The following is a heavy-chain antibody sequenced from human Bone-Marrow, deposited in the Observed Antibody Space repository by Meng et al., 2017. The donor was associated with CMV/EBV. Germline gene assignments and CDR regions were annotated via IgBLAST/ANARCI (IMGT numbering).Heavy chain of an antibody. V-gene: IGHV3-21*04. CDR2: ISSSSSYI. CDR1: GFTFSSYS. Sequence: GGSLRLSCAASGFTFSSYSMNWVRQAPGKGLEWVSSISSSSSYIYYADSVKGRFTISRDNAKNSLDLQMNNLRAEDTAVYYCAAGYTSAWTPPGYWGQGTLVTVSS. CDR3: AAGYTSAWTPPGY. J-gene: IGHJ4*02. D-gene: IGHD6-19*01.